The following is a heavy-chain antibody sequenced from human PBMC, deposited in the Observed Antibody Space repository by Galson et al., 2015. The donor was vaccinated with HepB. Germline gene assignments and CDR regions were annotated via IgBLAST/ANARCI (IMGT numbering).Heavy chain of an antibody. J-gene: IGHJ4*02. CDR3: ARERGVGATTPDY. D-gene: IGHD1-26*01. CDR2: ISSSSTYI. V-gene: IGHV3-21*01. Sequence: SLRLSCAASGFTFSSYTMNWVRQAPGKGLEWVSSISSSSTYIYYADSVKGRFTISRDHAKNSLYLQMNSLRAEDTAVYYCARERGVGATTPDYWGQGTLVTVSS. CDR1: GFTFSSYT.